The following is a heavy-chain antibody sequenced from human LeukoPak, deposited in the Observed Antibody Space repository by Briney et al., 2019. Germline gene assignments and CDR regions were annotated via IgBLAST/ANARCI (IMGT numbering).Heavy chain of an antibody. D-gene: IGHD1-26*01. CDR1: GGSISSGGYY. V-gene: IGHV4-31*03. CDR2: IHYSGST. CDR3: ARVVGATPDNYFDY. J-gene: IGHJ4*02. Sequence: PSETLSLTCTVSGGSISSGGYYWSWIRQHPGKGLEWIGYIHYSGSTYYNPSLKSRVTISVDTSKNQFSLKLSSVTAADTAVYYCARVVGATPDNYFDYWGQGTLVTVSS.